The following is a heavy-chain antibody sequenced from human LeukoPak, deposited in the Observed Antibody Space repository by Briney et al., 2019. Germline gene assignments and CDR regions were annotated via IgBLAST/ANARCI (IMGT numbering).Heavy chain of an antibody. Sequence: PSETLSLTCTVSGGSISSSSYYWGWIRQPPGKGLEWIGSIYHSGSTYYNPSLKSRVTISVDTSKNQFSLKLSSVTAADTAVYYCASHYYDGAPFDYWGQGTLVTVSS. CDR3: ASHYYDGAPFDY. CDR1: GGSISSSSYY. V-gene: IGHV4-39*07. J-gene: IGHJ4*02. D-gene: IGHD3-22*01. CDR2: IYHSGST.